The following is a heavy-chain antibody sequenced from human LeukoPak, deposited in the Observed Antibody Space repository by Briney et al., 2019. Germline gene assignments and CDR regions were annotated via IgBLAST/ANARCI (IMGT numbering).Heavy chain of an antibody. J-gene: IGHJ4*02. D-gene: IGHD3-10*01. CDR3: ARGQRAGSGSYYKASVN. V-gene: IGHV3-21*01. CDR1: GFTFSSYS. Sequence: GGSLRLSCAASGFTFSSYSMNWGRQAPGKGLEWVSSISSSSSYIYYADSVEGRFTISRDNAKNSLYLQMNSLRAEDTAVYYCARGQRAGSGSYYKASVNWGQGTLVTVSS. CDR2: ISSSSSYI.